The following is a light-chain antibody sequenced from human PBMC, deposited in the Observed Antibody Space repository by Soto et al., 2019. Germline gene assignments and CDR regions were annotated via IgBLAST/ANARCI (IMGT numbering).Light chain of an antibody. Sequence: QSALTQPPSASGSPGQSVTISCTGTSSDVGGYNYVSWYQQHPGKAPKLMIYEVNKRPSGVPDRFSGSKSDNTASLTVSGLQAEDEADYYCSSYVGSNNLVFGGGTKLTVL. CDR1: SSDVGGYNY. CDR3: SSYVGSNNLV. J-gene: IGLJ2*01. V-gene: IGLV2-8*01. CDR2: EVN.